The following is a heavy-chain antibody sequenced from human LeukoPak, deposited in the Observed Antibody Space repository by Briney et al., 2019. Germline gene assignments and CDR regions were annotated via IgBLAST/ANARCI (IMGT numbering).Heavy chain of an antibody. CDR1: GDSISFYY. Sequence: SETLCLTCAVSGDSISFYYWSWIRHPPGKGLEWVGHIQNRAIYRATIKSSPSLQSRVSLSIDTTHNQGSLTVNYLTDREPAVYNCARLSATLYYSMDVWGLGTAVTVSS. CDR2: IQNRAIYRATI. V-gene: IGHV4-59*12. CDR3: ARLSATLYYSMDV. J-gene: IGHJ6*02.